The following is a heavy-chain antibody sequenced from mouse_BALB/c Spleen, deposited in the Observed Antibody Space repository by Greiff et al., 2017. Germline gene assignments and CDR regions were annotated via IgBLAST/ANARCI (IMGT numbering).Heavy chain of an antibody. CDR1: GYTFTSYW. J-gene: IGHJ4*01. Sequence: QVQLKQPGAELVKPGASVKLSCKASGYTFTSYWMHWVKQRPGQGLEWIGEINPSNGRTNYNEKFKSKATLTVDKSSSTAYMQLSSLTSEDSAVYYCARSVRPAMDYWGQGTSVTVSS. D-gene: IGHD2-14*01. CDR3: ARSVRPAMDY. V-gene: IGHV1S81*02. CDR2: INPSNGRT.